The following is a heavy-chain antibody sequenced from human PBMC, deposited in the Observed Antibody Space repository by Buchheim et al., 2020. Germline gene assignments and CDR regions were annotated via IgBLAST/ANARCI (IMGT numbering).Heavy chain of an antibody. CDR1: GYTFIGYY. CDR3: ARKMGVYYFDY. D-gene: IGHD2-8*02. V-gene: IGHV1-2*02. J-gene: IGHJ4*02. Sequence: QVHLVQSGAEVKKPGASMKVSCKASGYTFIGYYIHWVRRAPGQGLEWMGWIGPSTGDTKYAQKFQGRGIMTRDTSINTAYMELSSLTSDDTAVYYCARKMGVYYFDYWGQGTL. CDR2: IGPSTGDT.